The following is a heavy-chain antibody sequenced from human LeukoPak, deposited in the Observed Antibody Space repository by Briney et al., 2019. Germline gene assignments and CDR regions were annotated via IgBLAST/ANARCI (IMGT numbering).Heavy chain of an antibody. D-gene: IGHD2-15*01. CDR1: GGSISSYY. J-gene: IGHJ4*02. V-gene: IGHV4-4*07. Sequence: SETLSLTCTASGGSISSYYWSWIRQPAGKGLEWIGRIYTSGSTNYNPSLKSRVTMSVDTSKDQFSLKLSSVTAADTAVYYCARDCSGGSCYSGFSGGIDYWGQGTLVTVSS. CDR3: ARDCSGGSCYSGFSGGIDY. CDR2: IYTSGST.